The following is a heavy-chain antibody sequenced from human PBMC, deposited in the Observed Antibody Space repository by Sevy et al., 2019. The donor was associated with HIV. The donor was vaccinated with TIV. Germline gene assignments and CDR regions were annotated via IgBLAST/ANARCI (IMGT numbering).Heavy chain of an antibody. V-gene: IGHV1-2*02. J-gene: IGHJ4*02. CDR2: INPKSGGT. D-gene: IGHD2-21*02. CDR1: GYTFSGYY. Sequence: ASVKVSCKPSGYTFSGYYIHWVRQAPGQGLEWMGWINPKSGGTNYAQKFQGRVTMTRDTSISTAYMELSRLRSDDTAVYYCARGGESLPYCGSDCYPDYWGQGTLVTVSS. CDR3: ARGGESLPYCGSDCYPDY.